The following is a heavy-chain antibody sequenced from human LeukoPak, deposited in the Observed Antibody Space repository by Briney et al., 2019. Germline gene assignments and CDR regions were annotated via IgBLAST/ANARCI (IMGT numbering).Heavy chain of an antibody. Sequence: GGSLRLSCAASGFTFSSYSMNWVRQAPGKGLEWVSYISSSSSTIYYADSVKGRFTISRDNAKNSLYLQMNSLRAEDTAVYYCARDRGAYDDYWGQGTLVTVSS. CDR1: GFTFSSYS. CDR2: ISSSSSTI. J-gene: IGHJ4*02. D-gene: IGHD5-12*01. CDR3: ARDRGAYDDY. V-gene: IGHV3-48*04.